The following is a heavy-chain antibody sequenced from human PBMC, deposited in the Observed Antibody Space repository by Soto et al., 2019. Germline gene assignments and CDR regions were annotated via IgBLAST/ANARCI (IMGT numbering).Heavy chain of an antibody. J-gene: IGHJ6*02. CDR1: GGIFTNNA. CDR2: VIPLFDTA. CDR3: ATGGHNDGYNFYHGMDV. D-gene: IGHD5-18*01. V-gene: IGHV1-69*01. Sequence: QVQVVQSGAEVKKPGSSVKVSCKVSGGIFTNNAISWVRQAPGLGLEWLGGVIPLFDTAYYAQIFRGRLRISADGATTTAYTELSGLTSADTAVYFCATGGHNDGYNFYHGMDVWVQGTTVSVS.